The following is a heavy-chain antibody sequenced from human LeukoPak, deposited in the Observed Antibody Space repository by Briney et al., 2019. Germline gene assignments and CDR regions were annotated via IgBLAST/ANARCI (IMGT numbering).Heavy chain of an antibody. CDR1: GFTFSSYW. CDR3: ARQSPVRDHYYDSSGPLDY. Sequence: GGSLRLSCAASGFTFSSYWMTWVRQAPGKGLEWVANIKQDGSEQYYVDSVKGRFTISRDSAKNSLYLQMNSLRAEDTAEYYCARQSPVRDHYYDSSGPLDYWGQGTLVTVSS. D-gene: IGHD3-22*01. J-gene: IGHJ4*02. V-gene: IGHV3-7*01. CDR2: IKQDGSEQ.